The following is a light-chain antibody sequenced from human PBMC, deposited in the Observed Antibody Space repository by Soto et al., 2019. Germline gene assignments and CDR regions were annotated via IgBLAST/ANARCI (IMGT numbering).Light chain of an antibody. CDR1: QSVSSY. J-gene: IGKJ1*01. CDR3: QQYFEWPPMT. V-gene: IGKV3-15*01. CDR2: GAS. Sequence: TQSPVTLSSSPGERATLSCMASQSVSSYLAWYQQKPGQAPRLLISGASTRAAGISDRFRGSGSGTEFTLTIRSLRSEDSAIYYCQQYFEWPPMTFGQGTKVDIK.